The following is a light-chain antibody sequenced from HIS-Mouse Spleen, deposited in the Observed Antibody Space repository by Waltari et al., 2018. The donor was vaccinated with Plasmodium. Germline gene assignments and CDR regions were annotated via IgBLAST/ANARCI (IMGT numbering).Light chain of an antibody. CDR2: DVS. CDR3: CSYAGSYTYV. J-gene: IGLJ1*01. Sequence: QSALTQPRSVSGSPGQSVTIPCPGPSSDVGGYYYFSWYQQHPGKAPKLMIYDVSKRPSGVPDRFSGSKSGNTASLTISGLQAEDEADYYCCSYAGSYTYVFGTGTKVTVL. V-gene: IGLV2-11*01. CDR1: SSDVGGYYY.